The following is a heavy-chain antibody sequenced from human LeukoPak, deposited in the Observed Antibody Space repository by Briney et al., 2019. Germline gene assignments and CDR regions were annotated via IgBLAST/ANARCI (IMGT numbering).Heavy chain of an antibody. J-gene: IGHJ4*02. CDR3: ARARSLTGIFDY. D-gene: IGHD7-27*01. Sequence: PEGSLRLSCAASEFSVSSNYMTWVRQAPGKGLEWVSVIYSGGSTYYADSVKGRFTISRDNSKNTLYLQMNSLRVEDTAVYYCARARSLTGIFDYWGQGTLVTVSS. CDR1: EFSVSSNY. V-gene: IGHV3-53*01. CDR2: IYSGGST.